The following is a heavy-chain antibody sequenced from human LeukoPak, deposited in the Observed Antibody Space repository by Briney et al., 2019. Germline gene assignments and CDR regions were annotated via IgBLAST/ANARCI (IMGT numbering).Heavy chain of an antibody. CDR2: INHSGST. V-gene: IGHV4-34*01. CDR1: GGSFSGYY. J-gene: IGHJ1*01. CDR3: PRLHYYDSSGYYTYFQH. Sequence: KSSETLSLTCAVYGGSFSGYYWSWIRQPPGKGLEWIGEINHSGSTNYNPSLKSRVTISVDTSKNQFSLKLSSVTAADTAVYYCPRLHYYDSSGYYTYFQHWGQGTLVTVSS. D-gene: IGHD3-22*01.